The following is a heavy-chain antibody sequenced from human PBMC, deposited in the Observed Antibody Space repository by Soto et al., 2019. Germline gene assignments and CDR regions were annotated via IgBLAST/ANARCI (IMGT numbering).Heavy chain of an antibody. CDR3: ARDRRYCSSTSCPGYGMDV. D-gene: IGHD2-2*01. CDR1: GFTVSISY. Sequence: GGSLRLSCAASGFTVSISYMSWVRQVPGKGLEWVSIIYSGGETYYAASVKGRFTISRDNSKNTLYLQMNSLGAEDTAVYYCARDRRYCSSTSCPGYGMDVWGQGPTVTVSS. V-gene: IGHV3-66*01. CDR2: IYSGGET. J-gene: IGHJ6*02.